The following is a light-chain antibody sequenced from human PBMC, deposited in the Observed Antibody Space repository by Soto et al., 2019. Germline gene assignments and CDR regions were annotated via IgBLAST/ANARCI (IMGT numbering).Light chain of an antibody. CDR3: QERTGWPPWT. J-gene: IGKJ1*01. Sequence: IVLTQSPGTLSLSPGERTTLSCRASQSISRYLAWYQQKPGQAPRLLIYDASKRASGFPARFSGSGSGTDFTLTISSLEPEDFAVYYCQERTGWPPWTFGQGTKVDIK. CDR1: QSISRY. CDR2: DAS. V-gene: IGKV3-11*01.